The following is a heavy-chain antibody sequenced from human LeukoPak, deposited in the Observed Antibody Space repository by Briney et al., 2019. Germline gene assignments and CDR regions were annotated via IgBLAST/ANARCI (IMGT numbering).Heavy chain of an antibody. V-gene: IGHV4-59*01. CDR2: IYYNGIT. J-gene: IGHJ4*02. D-gene: IGHD2-21*02. CDR3: ARAPGVMTAFDY. Sequence: SETLSLTCAVSGGSISNYYWSWIRQPPGKGLEWIAFIYYNGITNYNPSLRSRVTISVETSKNQFSLKVSSETGADTAVYYCARAPGVMTAFDYWGQGALVTVSS. CDR1: GGSISNYY.